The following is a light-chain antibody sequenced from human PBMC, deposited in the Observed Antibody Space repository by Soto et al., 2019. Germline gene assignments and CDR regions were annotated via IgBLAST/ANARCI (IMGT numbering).Light chain of an antibody. CDR2: DAS. Sequence: EIFLTQSPDTLSLSPGEIATLSFSASQSVTNYIAWYQQRPGQAPRLLIYDASNRATGVPARFSGSGSGTDFTLTISDLGPADFGLYYCQQRLNWPPGFGQGTKVDIK. CDR1: QSVTNY. V-gene: IGKV3-11*01. J-gene: IGKJ1*01. CDR3: QQRLNWPPG.